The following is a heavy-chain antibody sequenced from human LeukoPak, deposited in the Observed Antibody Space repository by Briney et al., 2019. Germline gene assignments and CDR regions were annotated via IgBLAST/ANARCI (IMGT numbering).Heavy chain of an antibody. J-gene: IGHJ3*02. CDR3: VKSVTTGTGGAFDI. Sequence: GGSLRLSCSASGFTFSSYAMHWVRLAPGKGLEYVSAISSNGGSTYYADSVKGRFTISRDNSKNTLYLQMSSLRAEDTAVYYCVKSVTTGTGGAFDIWGQGTMVTVSS. D-gene: IGHD1-1*01. V-gene: IGHV3-64D*06. CDR1: GFTFSSYA. CDR2: ISSNGGST.